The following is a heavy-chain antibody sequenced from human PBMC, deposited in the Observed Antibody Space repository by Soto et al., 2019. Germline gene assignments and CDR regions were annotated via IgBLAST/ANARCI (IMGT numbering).Heavy chain of an antibody. CDR3: AKDLGGLGGPDRALGDWNGFDY. V-gene: IGHV3-30*18. CDR1: GFTFSSYG. CDR2: ISCDGSNK. J-gene: IGHJ4*02. Sequence: QVQLVESGGGVVQPGRSLRLSCAASGFTFSSYGMHWVRQAPGKGLEWVAVISCDGSNKYYADSVKGRFPISRDNSKNTLYLQMNSLRAEDTGVYYCAKDLGGLGGPDRALGDWNGFDYLGQGTLVNVSS. D-gene: IGHD7-27*01.